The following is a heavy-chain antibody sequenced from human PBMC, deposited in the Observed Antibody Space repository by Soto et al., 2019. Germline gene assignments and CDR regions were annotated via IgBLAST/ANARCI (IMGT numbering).Heavy chain of an antibody. Sequence: GGSLRLSCTGSGFDFGDYYMSWIRQAPGKGLEWVSYIDSGDGTTYYTDSVKGRFTISRDNAKKTVYLQMSSLRVEDTALYYFVRPYYSYRLFPFCRWGQGTLVTVSS. CDR2: IDSGDGTT. J-gene: IGHJ4*02. CDR1: GFDFGDYY. CDR3: VRPYYSYRLFPFCR. D-gene: IGHD3-10*01. V-gene: IGHV3-11*01.